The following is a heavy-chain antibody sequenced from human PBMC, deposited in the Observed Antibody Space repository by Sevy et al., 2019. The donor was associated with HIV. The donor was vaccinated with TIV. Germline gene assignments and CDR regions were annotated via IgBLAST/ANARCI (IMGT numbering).Heavy chain of an antibody. CDR2: IYHSGST. D-gene: IGHD3-3*01. CDR3: ARVRVVNVPSGWFDP. J-gene: IGHJ5*02. V-gene: IGHV4-38-2*01. CDR1: GYSISSGYY. Sequence: SETLSLTCAVSGYSISSGYYWGWIRQPPGKGLEWIGSIYHSGSTYYNPSLKSRVTISVDTSKNQFSLKLSSVTAADTAVYYCARVRVVNVPSGWFDPWGQGTLVTVSS.